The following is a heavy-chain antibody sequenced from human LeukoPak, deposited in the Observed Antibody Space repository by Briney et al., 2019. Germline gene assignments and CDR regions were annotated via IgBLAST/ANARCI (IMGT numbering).Heavy chain of an antibody. Sequence: GGSLRLSCVASGFPFNSYAMTWVRQAPGKGLEWVSGISSSGDGPYYADSVKGRFTISRDNSKNTLYLQMNSLRAEDTAVYYCARGSVTTGPFGMDVWGQGTTVTVSS. J-gene: IGHJ6*02. D-gene: IGHD5-18*01. V-gene: IGHV3-23*01. CDR2: ISSSGDGP. CDR3: ARGSVTTGPFGMDV. CDR1: GFPFNSYA.